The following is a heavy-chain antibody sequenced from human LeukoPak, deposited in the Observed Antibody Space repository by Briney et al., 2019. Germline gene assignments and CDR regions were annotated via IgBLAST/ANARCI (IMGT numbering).Heavy chain of an antibody. V-gene: IGHV3-48*03. D-gene: IGHD1-26*01. CDR2: ISGSGNFI. CDR3: ARGGSYLSAFDI. CDR1: GFTFNTYE. J-gene: IGHJ3*02. Sequence: QTGGSLRLSCAASGFTFNTYEMNWVRQAPGKGLEWVSYISGSGNFIYYADSVKGRFTISRDNAKNSLYLQMNSLRAEDTAVYYCARGGSYLSAFDIWGQGTMVTVSS.